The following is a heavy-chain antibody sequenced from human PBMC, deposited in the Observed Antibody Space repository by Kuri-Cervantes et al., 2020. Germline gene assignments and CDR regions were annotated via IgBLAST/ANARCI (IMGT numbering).Heavy chain of an antibody. Sequence: ASVKVSCKASGYTFTSYAMHWVRQAPGQRLEWMGWINAGNGNTKYLQKFQGRVTITRDTSASTAYMELSSLRSEDTAMYYCARVPFLGWLRLGELDYWGQGTLVTVSS. CDR1: GYTFTSYA. V-gene: IGHV1-3*01. CDR2: INAGNGNT. J-gene: IGHJ4*02. CDR3: ARVPFLGWLRLGELDY. D-gene: IGHD3-16*01.